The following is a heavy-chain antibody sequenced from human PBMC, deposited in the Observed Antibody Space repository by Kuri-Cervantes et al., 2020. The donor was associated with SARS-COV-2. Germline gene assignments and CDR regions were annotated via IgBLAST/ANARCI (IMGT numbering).Heavy chain of an antibody. D-gene: IGHD6-19*01. CDR2: ISSSSSSI. CDR3: ARGKSPRSGWLEFDYYYYYMDV. Sequence: GGSLRLSCAASGFTFSDYAMNWVRKAPGKGLEWVSSISSSSSSIYNPDTLKGRFTISRDNAKTKLYLQMNSLRAEDTAVYYCARGKSPRSGWLEFDYYYYYMDVWGKGTTVTVSS. J-gene: IGHJ6*03. V-gene: IGHV3-21*01. CDR1: GFTFSDYA.